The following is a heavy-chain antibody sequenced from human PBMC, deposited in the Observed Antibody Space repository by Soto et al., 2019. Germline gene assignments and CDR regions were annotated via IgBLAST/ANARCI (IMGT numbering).Heavy chain of an antibody. CDR1: GFTFSSYA. CDR3: AKDRSIVVVVAATQGFDP. J-gene: IGHJ5*02. CDR2: ISGSGGST. Sequence: PGGSLRLSCAASGFTFSSYAMSWVRQAPGKGLEWVSAISGSGGSTYYADSVKGRFTISRDNSKNTLYLQMNSPRAEDTAVYYCAKDRSIVVVVAATQGFDPWGQGTLVTVSS. D-gene: IGHD2-15*01. V-gene: IGHV3-23*01.